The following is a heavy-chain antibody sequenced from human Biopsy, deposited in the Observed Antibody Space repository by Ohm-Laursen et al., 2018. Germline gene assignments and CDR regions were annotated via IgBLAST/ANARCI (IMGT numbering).Heavy chain of an antibody. CDR1: GYNFISYS. J-gene: IGHJ4*02. D-gene: IGHD3-16*02. CDR2: IRPLNGDT. CDR3: ARGEVTFGELIVSLDS. Sequence: GESLKISCKTSGYNFISYSINWVRQAPGQGLEWMGWIRPLNGDTKYGQKFQDRVTMTTDTSTSTVYMELTSLRSDDTAVYYCARGEVTFGELIVSLDSWGQGTLVTVSS. V-gene: IGHV1-18*01.